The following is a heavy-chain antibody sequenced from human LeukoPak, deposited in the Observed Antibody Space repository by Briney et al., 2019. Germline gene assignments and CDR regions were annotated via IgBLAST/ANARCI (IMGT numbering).Heavy chain of an antibody. Sequence: PGGALRVSCAASGFTVSNYGISWVRQAPGKGLEWASTISVSGLNTYYADSVKGRFTISRDNSQNIVCLQMNSLRADDTAVYFCAKGFRPLLCGKGTTVTVSS. CDR3: AKGFRPLL. D-gene: IGHD3-10*01. CDR1: GFTVSNYG. CDR2: ISVSGLNT. J-gene: IGHJ6*04. V-gene: IGHV3-23*01.